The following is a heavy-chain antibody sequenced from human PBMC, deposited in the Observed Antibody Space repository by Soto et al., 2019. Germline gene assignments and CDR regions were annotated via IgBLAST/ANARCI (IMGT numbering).Heavy chain of an antibody. Sequence: EVPLLESGGGLVQPGGSLRLSCAASGLTFSSYAMSWVRQAPGKGLEWVSAISGSGGSTYYADPVKGRFTISRDNSKNTLYLQMNSLRAEDTAVYYCAKDPYYYDSSGYYYPLFDYWGQGTLVTVSS. CDR2: ISGSGGST. J-gene: IGHJ4*02. V-gene: IGHV3-23*01. CDR1: GLTFSSYA. CDR3: AKDPYYYDSSGYYYPLFDY. D-gene: IGHD3-22*01.